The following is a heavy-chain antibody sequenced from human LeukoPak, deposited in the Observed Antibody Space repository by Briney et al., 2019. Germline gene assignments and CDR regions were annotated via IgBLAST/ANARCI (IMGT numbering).Heavy chain of an antibody. V-gene: IGHV3-48*03. CDR3: ARSSVGTYYYYYYMDV. D-gene: IGHD1-26*01. CDR2: ISSSGSTI. Sequence: PGGSLRLSCVASGFTFSSYEMTWVRQAPGKGLEWLSYISSSGSTIYYADSVKGRFTISRDNSKNTLYLQMNSLRAEDTAVYYCARSSVGTYYYYYYMDVWGKGTTVTVSS. CDR1: GFTFSSYE. J-gene: IGHJ6*03.